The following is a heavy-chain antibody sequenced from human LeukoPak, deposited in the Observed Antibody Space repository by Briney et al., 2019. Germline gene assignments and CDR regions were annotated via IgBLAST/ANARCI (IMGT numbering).Heavy chain of an antibody. V-gene: IGHV3-33*08. CDR1: RLSFTTYA. D-gene: IGHD3-10*01. Sequence: GGSLRLSCAASRLSFTTYAMTWVRQAPGKGLEWVAVIWYDGSDKYYADSVKGRFTISRDNSKNTLYLQMNSLRAEDTAVYYCARDYYGSGSYSDYWGQGTLVTVSS. J-gene: IGHJ4*02. CDR3: ARDYYGSGSYSDY. CDR2: IWYDGSDK.